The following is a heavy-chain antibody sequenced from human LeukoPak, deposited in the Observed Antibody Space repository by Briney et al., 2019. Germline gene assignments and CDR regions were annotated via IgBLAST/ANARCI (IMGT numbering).Heavy chain of an antibody. J-gene: IGHJ4*02. CDR3: ARSGRKWEVSHFDY. V-gene: IGHV4-59*08. CDR2: IYYSGST. CDR1: GGSISSYY. D-gene: IGHD3-16*02. Sequence: SETLSLTCTVSGGSISSYYWSWIRQPPGKGLEWIGYIYYSGSTNYNPSLKSRVTISVDTSKNQFSLKLSSVTAADTAVYYCARSGRKWEVSHFDYWGQGTLVTVSS.